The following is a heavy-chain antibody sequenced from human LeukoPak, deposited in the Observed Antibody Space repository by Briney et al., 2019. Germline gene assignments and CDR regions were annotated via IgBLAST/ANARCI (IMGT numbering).Heavy chain of an antibody. V-gene: IGHV1-2*06. CDR3: ARAGSYGPTDAFDI. D-gene: IGHD3-10*01. Sequence: ASVKVSCKASGYTFTDYYMHWARQAPGQGLEWMGRINPYSGGTNYAQKFQGGVTMTRDTSIATIYMELSRLRPNDTAVYYCARAGSYGPTDAFDIWGQGTMVTVSS. J-gene: IGHJ3*02. CDR1: GYTFTDYY. CDR2: INPYSGGT.